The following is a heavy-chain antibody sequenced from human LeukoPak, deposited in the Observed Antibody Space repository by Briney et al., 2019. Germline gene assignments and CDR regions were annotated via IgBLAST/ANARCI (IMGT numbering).Heavy chain of an antibody. V-gene: IGHV3-74*01. CDR1: GFTFSPYW. D-gene: IGHD5-12*01. Sequence: GGSLRLSCVASGFTFSPYWMHWVRQAPGKGLVWVSRISSDGSSTSYADFVKGRFTISRDNAKNSLYLQMNSLRAEDTALYYCAREKVDDTVATIRGDYYYYMDVWGKGTTVTVSS. J-gene: IGHJ6*03. CDR2: ISSDGSST. CDR3: AREKVDDTVATIRGDYYYYMDV.